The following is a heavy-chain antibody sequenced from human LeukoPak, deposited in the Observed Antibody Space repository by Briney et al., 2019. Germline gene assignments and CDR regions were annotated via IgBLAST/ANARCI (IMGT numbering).Heavy chain of an antibody. Sequence: PSETLSLTCTVSGGSISSSSYYWGWIRQPPGKGLEWIGSIYYSGSTYYNPSLKSRVTISVDTSKNQFSLKLSSVTAADTAVYYCTRVSPGGYFGYWGQGTLVTVSS. J-gene: IGHJ4*02. D-gene: IGHD2-15*01. CDR2: IYYSGST. CDR1: GGSISSSSYY. CDR3: TRVSPGGYFGY. V-gene: IGHV4-39*01.